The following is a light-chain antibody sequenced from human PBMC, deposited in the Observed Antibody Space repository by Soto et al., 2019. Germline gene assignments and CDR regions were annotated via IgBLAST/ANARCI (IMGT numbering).Light chain of an antibody. CDR3: SSYTTNSTPFV. CDR2: EVS. Sequence: QSVLTQPASVSGSPGQSITISCTGTSSDVGDYNYVSWYQQHPGKAPKLMIYEVSYRPSGVSNRFSGSKSGNTASLTISGLQAEDEGDYYCSSYTTNSTPFVFGTGTQLTVL. J-gene: IGLJ7*01. V-gene: IGLV2-14*01. CDR1: SSDVGDYNY.